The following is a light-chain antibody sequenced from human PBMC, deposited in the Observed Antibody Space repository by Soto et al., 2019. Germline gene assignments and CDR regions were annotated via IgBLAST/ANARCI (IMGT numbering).Light chain of an antibody. Sequence: QSVLTQPPSVSGAPGQRVTISCTGSSSNIGAGYDVHWYQQLPGRAPKLLIYGNTNRPSGVPDRFSGSNSGTSASLAITGLQAEDEADYYCLSFDSSLSVVFGGGTQLTVL. CDR1: SSNIGAGYD. J-gene: IGLJ2*01. V-gene: IGLV1-40*01. CDR2: GNT. CDR3: LSFDSSLSVV.